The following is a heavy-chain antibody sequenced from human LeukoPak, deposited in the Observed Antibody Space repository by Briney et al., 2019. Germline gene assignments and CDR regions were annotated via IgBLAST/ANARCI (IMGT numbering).Heavy chain of an antibody. V-gene: IGHV3-23*01. CDR3: ARNFYETTGFYYDAFDI. CDR2: ISGSGGST. Sequence: ETLSLTCTVSGGSISSSSYYWGWIRQAPGKGLEWVSAISGSGGSTYYADSVKGRFTISRDNSKNTLYLQMNSLRVEDTAVYYCARNFYETTGFYYDAFDIWGQGTAVTVSS. D-gene: IGHD3-22*01. J-gene: IGHJ3*02. CDR1: GGSISSSSYY.